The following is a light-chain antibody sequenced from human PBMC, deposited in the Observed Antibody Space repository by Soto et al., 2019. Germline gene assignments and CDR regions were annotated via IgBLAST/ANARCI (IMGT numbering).Light chain of an antibody. Sequence: EIGLKKSPATLSLSPGERATLSCGASQSVTSSYLAWYQQKPGLAPRLLIYDASSRATGIPDRFGGSGSGADFTLTISRLEPEDFAVYYCQQYGTSPITFGQGTRLEIK. J-gene: IGKJ5*01. CDR3: QQYGTSPIT. V-gene: IGKV3D-20*01. CDR2: DAS. CDR1: QSVTSSY.